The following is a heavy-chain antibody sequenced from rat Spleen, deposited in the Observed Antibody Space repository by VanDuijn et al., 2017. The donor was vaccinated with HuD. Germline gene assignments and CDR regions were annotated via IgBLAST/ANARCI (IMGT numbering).Heavy chain of an antibody. CDR3: ARSYGGYTSNWFPY. Sequence: QVQLKESGPALVQPSQTLSLTCTVSGFSLISYSVNWVRQPPGKGLEWMGGIWGDGSTDYNSALKSRLSISRDTSKSQVFLKMNSLQTDDTVIYFCARSYGGYTSNWFPYWGQGTLVTVSS. CDR2: IWGDGST. J-gene: IGHJ3*01. D-gene: IGHD1-11*01. V-gene: IGHV2-1*01. CDR1: GFSLISYS.